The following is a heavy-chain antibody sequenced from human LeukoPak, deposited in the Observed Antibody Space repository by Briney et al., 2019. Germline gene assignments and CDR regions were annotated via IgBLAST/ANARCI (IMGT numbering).Heavy chain of an antibody. D-gene: IGHD3-10*01. CDR2: INHDGSEK. Sequence: PGGSLRFSCAASGFTFSNSWMNWFRQAPGRLEWVANINHDGSEKNYVDSVEGRFTITRDNTKKSLYLQMNSLGAEDTAVYYCARGTALPGVDYWGQGTLVIVSS. J-gene: IGHJ4*02. CDR1: GFTFSNSW. CDR3: ARGTALPGVDY. V-gene: IGHV3-7*01.